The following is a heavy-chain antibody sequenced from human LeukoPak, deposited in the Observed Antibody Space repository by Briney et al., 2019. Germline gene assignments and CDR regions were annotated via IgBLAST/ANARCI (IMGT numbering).Heavy chain of an antibody. D-gene: IGHD3-3*01. CDR3: ARVSRGLEWSPGYYYYGMDV. J-gene: IGHJ6*02. Sequence: KSGGSLRLSCAASGSTFSSYSMNWVRQAPGKGLEWVSSISSSSSYIYYADSVKGRFTISRDNAKNSLYLQMNSLRAEDTAVYYCARVSRGLEWSPGYYYYGMDVWGQGTTVTVSS. CDR2: ISSSSSYI. V-gene: IGHV3-21*01. CDR1: GSTFSSYS.